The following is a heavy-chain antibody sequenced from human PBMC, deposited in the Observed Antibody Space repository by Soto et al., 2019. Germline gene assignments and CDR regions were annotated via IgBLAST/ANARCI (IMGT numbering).Heavy chain of an antibody. J-gene: IGHJ5*02. Sequence: ASETLSLTCTAYGGSFSSYYWSWIRQPPGKGLEWIGYIYYSGSTNYNPSLKSRVTISVDTSKNQFSLKLSSVTAADTAVYYCARRGGYYYDSGWFDPWGQGTLVTSPQ. V-gene: IGHV4-59*08. CDR2: IYYSGST. D-gene: IGHD3-22*01. CDR1: GGSFSSYY. CDR3: ARRGGYYYDSGWFDP.